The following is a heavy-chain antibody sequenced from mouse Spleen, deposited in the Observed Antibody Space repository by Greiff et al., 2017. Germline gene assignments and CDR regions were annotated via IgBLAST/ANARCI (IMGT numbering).Heavy chain of an antibody. CDR1: GIDFSRYW. J-gene: IGHJ3*01. D-gene: IGHD2-12*01. CDR2: INPDSSTI. V-gene: IGHV4-1*01. CDR3: ARPRSYYSYAEFAY. Sequence: EVQLVESGGGLVQPGGSLKLSCAASGIDFSRYWMSWVRRAPGKGLEWIGEINPDSSTINYAPSLKDKFIISSDNAKNTLYLQMSKVRSEDTALYYCARPRSYYSYAEFAYWGQGTLVTVSA.